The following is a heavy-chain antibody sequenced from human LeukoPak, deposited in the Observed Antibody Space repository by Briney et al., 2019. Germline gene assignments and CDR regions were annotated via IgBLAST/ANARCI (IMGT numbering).Heavy chain of an antibody. CDR1: GYTFTGYY. Sequence: GASVKVSCKASGYTFTGYYMHWVRQAPGQGLEWMGWINPNSGGTNYAQKFQGRVTMTRDTSISTAYMELSRLRSDDTAVYYCARDLTFWFGESEYNWFDPWGQGTLVTVSS. V-gene: IGHV1-2*02. CDR3: ARDLTFWFGESEYNWFDP. CDR2: INPNSGGT. J-gene: IGHJ5*02. D-gene: IGHD3-10*01.